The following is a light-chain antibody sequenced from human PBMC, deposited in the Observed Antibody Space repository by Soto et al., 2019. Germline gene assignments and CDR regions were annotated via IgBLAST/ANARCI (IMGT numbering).Light chain of an antibody. CDR1: QSISVS. V-gene: IGKV1-5*01. J-gene: IGKJ1*01. CDR3: QQYDKYST. Sequence: IQLTQSHYTLSASVGGTVNLSCRASQSISVSLAWYQQKPGKAPRLLIYDASTLQGGVPSRFSGRGSGTEFTLTVTSLQPEDFASYFCQQYDKYSTFGHGTKV. CDR2: DAS.